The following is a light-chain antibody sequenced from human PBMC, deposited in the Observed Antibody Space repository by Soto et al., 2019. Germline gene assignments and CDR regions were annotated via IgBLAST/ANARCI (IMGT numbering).Light chain of an antibody. Sequence: DIQMTQSPSPLSASVGDRVTITCRASQSISSHLNWYQQKLGKAPNLLIYAASSLQSGVPSRFSGSGSGTDFTLTISSLQPEDFATYYCQQSYNTPITFGQGTRLEIK. J-gene: IGKJ5*01. CDR1: QSISSH. V-gene: IGKV1-39*01. CDR2: AAS. CDR3: QQSYNTPIT.